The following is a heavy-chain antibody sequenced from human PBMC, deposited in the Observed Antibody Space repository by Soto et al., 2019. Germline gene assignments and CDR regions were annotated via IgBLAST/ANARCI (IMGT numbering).Heavy chain of an antibody. Sequence: QLQLQESGPRLVKPSETLSLTCTVSGGSISGSISYWGWIRQPPEKVLEWIGSIYSGGATSYSPSLKTRVNLYVDTSKNQFSLSLTSATAADTAVYFCAGPAPYGDIPFDLWGQGALVPVS. D-gene: IGHD4-17*01. J-gene: IGHJ4*02. CDR1: GGSISGSISY. V-gene: IGHV4-39*01. CDR2: IYSGGAT. CDR3: AGPAPYGDIPFDL.